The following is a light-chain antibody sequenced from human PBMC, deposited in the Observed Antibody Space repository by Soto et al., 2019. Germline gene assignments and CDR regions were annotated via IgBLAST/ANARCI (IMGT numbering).Light chain of an antibody. CDR2: LNSDGSH. CDR1: SGHSSYA. Sequence: QAVVTQSPSASASLGASVNLTCTLSSGHSSYAIAWHQQQPEKGPRYLMKLNSDGSHNKGDGIPDRFSGSSSGAERYLTISSLQSEDEADYYCQTWGTGTVVFGGGTKVTVL. V-gene: IGLV4-69*01. CDR3: QTWGTGTVV. J-gene: IGLJ2*01.